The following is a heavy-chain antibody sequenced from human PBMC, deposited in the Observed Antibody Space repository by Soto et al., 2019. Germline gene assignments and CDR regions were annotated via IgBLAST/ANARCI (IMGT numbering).Heavy chain of an antibody. V-gene: IGHV3-7*01. J-gene: IGHJ6*02. CDR3: ARDQRVSGSYRNYYYYGMDV. CDR1: GFTFSSYW. Sequence: GGSLRLSCAASGFTFSSYWMSWVRQAPGKGLEWVANIKQDGSEKYYVDSVKGRFTISRDNAKNSLYLQMNSLRAEDTAVYYRARDQRVSGSYRNYYYYGMDVWGQGTTVTVSS. CDR2: IKQDGSEK. D-gene: IGHD1-26*01.